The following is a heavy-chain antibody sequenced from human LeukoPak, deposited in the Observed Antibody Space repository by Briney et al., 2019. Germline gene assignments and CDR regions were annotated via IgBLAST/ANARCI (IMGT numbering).Heavy chain of an antibody. CDR3: AREMFQYYDSSGTLRD. J-gene: IGHJ4*02. CDR2: IYTSGST. Sequence: SETLSPTCTVSGGSISSYYWSWIRQPAGKGLEWIGRIYTSGSTNYNPSLKSRVTMSVDTSKNQFSLKLSSVTAADTAVYYCAREMFQYYDSSGTLRDWGQGTLVTVSS. V-gene: IGHV4-4*07. CDR1: GGSISSYY. D-gene: IGHD3-22*01.